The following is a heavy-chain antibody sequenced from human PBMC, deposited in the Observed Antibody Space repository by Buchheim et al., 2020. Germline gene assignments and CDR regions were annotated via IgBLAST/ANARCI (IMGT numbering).Heavy chain of an antibody. CDR1: GFTFSSYA. D-gene: IGHD3-10*02. J-gene: IGHJ6*02. Sequence: QVQLVESGGGVVQPGRSLRLSCAASGFTFSSYAMHWVRQAPGKGLEWVAVISYDGSNKYYADSVKGRFTISRDNSKNTPYLQMNSLRAEDTAVYYCARERDVRGVIGYYYYGMDVWGQGTT. CDR2: ISYDGSNK. V-gene: IGHV3-30-3*01. CDR3: ARERDVRGVIGYYYYGMDV.